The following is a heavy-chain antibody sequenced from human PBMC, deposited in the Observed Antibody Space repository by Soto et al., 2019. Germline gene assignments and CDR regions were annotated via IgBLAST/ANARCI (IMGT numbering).Heavy chain of an antibody. CDR2: IWHDGSVK. J-gene: IGHJ6*02. D-gene: IGHD5-18*01. CDR3: ARVGKIQVWTYYYYNMDV. CDR1: EFAFSSHA. Sequence: QVQLVESGGGVVQPGRSLRLSCAASEFAFSSHAMHWVRQAPGKGLEWVAVIWHDGSVKYYADSVKGRFTISRDNSKNTLYLEMSSLRDEDTAVYYCARVGKIQVWTYYYYNMDVWGQGTTVTVSS. V-gene: IGHV3-33*01.